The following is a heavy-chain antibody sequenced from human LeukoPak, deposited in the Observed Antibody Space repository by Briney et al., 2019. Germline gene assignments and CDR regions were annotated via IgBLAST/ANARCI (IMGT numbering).Heavy chain of an antibody. V-gene: IGHV1-3*01. CDR3: ARDGIMITFGGVTGWFDP. CDR1: GYTFTSYA. Sequence: ASVKVSCKASGYTFTSYAMHWVRQAPGQRLEWMGWINAGNGNTKYSQKFQGRVTITRDTSASTAYMELSCLRSEDTAVYYCARDGIMITFGGVTGWFDPWGQGTLVTVSS. CDR2: INAGNGNT. D-gene: IGHD3-16*01. J-gene: IGHJ5*02.